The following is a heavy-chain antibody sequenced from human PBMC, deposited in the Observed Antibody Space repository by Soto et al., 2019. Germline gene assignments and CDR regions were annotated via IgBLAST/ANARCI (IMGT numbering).Heavy chain of an antibody. J-gene: IGHJ3*02. Sequence: ASVKVSCKASGYTFTSYYMHWVRQAPGQGLEWMGIINPSGGSTSYAQKFQGRVTMTRDTSTSTVYMELSSLRSEDTAVYYCARSPYDSSATANAFDIWGQGTMVTVSS. CDR3: ARSPYDSSATANAFDI. D-gene: IGHD3-22*01. CDR1: GYTFTSYY. V-gene: IGHV1-46*01. CDR2: INPSGGST.